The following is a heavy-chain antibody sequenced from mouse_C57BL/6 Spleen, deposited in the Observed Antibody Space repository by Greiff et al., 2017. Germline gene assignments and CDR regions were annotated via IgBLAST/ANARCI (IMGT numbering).Heavy chain of an antibody. V-gene: IGHV1-7*01. Sequence: VQLQQSGAELAKPGASVKISCKASGYAFTSSWMNWVKQRPGKGLEWIGYINPRGGYTKYNQKFKDKATLTADKSSSTAYMQLRSLTSEDAAVYYCAREGQRRLHDWGQGTTLTVSS. CDR2: INPRGGYT. CDR1: GYAFTSSW. J-gene: IGHJ2*01. CDR3: AREGQRRLHD. D-gene: IGHD3-2*02.